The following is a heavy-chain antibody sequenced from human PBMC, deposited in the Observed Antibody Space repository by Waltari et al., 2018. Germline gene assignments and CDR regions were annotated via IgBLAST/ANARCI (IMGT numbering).Heavy chain of an antibody. Sequence: VQLVDSGGDMVQPGGSLRLSCAAAGFTFTRYAMHWVRQAPGKGLEWVSGISGAGMTTYYADSVRGRFTISRDNAKNTVYLQMDSLRVEDTAVYYCAKDVALLVVPAAHDWFDPWGQGTLVTVSS. CDR3: AKDVALLVVPAAHDWFDP. J-gene: IGHJ5*02. V-gene: IGHV3-23*04. D-gene: IGHD2-2*01. CDR1: GFTFTRYA. CDR2: ISGAGMTT.